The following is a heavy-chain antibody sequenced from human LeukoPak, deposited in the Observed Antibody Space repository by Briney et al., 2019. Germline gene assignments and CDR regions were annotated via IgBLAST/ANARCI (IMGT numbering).Heavy chain of an antibody. CDR1: GGSISSSSYY. J-gene: IGHJ4*02. V-gene: IGHV4-61*05. CDR2: IYTSGST. CDR3: ARGGDWGSPLGY. D-gene: IGHD7-27*01. Sequence: SETLSLTCTVSGGSISSSSYYWGWIRQPPGKGLEWIGRIYTSGSTNYNPSLKSRVTMSVDTSKNQFSLKLSSVTAADTAVYYCARGGDWGSPLGYWGQGTLVTVSS.